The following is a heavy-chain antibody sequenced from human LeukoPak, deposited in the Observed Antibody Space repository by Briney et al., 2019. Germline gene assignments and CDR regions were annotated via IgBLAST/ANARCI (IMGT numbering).Heavy chain of an antibody. D-gene: IGHD3-22*01. Sequence: ASVNVSCKASGYTFTSYYMHWVRQAPGQGLEWMGIINPSGGSTSYAQKFQGRVTMTRDMSTSTAYMELSSLRSEDTAVYYCARDLASYYDSSGAYDYWGQGTLVTVSS. J-gene: IGHJ4*02. CDR3: ARDLASYYDSSGAYDY. CDR2: INPSGGST. CDR1: GYTFTSYY. V-gene: IGHV1-46*01.